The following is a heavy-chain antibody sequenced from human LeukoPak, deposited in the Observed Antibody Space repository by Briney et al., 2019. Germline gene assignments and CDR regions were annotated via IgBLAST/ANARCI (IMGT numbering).Heavy chain of an antibody. CDR2: IYPRDGST. V-gene: IGHV1-46*01. CDR3: AGDQEGFDY. Sequence: ASVKVSCNASGYTFTSNYIHWVRQAPGQGLEWMGMIYPRDGSTSYAQKFQGRVTVTRDTSTSTVHMELSGLRSEDTAVYYCAGDQEGFDYWGQGTLVTVSS. CDR1: GYTFTSNY. J-gene: IGHJ4*02.